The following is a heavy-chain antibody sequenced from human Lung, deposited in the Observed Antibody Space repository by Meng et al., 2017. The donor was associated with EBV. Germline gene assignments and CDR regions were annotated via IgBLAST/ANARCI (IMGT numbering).Heavy chain of an antibody. D-gene: IGHD6-6*01. CDR1: GGSISSGDYY. Sequence: QVQLQESGPGLVNPSQTLSLTCTVSGGSISSGDYYWSWIRQPPGKGLEWIGYIYYSGSTYYNPSLKSRVTISVDTSKNQFSLKLSSVTAADTAVYYCARVVAGRYNWFDPWGQGTLVTVSS. V-gene: IGHV4-30-4*01. J-gene: IGHJ5*02. CDR3: ARVVAGRYNWFDP. CDR2: IYYSGST.